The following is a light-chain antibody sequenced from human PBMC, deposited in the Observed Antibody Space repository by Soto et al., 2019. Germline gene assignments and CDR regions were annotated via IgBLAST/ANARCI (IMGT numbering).Light chain of an antibody. Sequence: DIQMTQSPSTLSASIGDRVTITCRASQTINNWLAWYQQKPGKAPNLLIYHASNLETGVPSRFSGSAFGTEFTLTISSLQPDAFATYYCQHYNSYPWTFGQGTKVEIK. V-gene: IGKV1-5*01. CDR1: QTINNW. CDR2: HAS. J-gene: IGKJ1*01. CDR3: QHYNSYPWT.